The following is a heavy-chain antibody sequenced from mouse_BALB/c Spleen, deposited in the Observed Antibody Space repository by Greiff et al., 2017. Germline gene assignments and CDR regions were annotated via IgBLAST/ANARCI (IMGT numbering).Heavy chain of an antibody. D-gene: IGHD4-1*01. Sequence: DVKLVESGGGLVQPGGSRKLSCAASGFTFSSFGMHWVRQAPEKGLEWVAYISSGSSTIYYADTVKGRFTISRDNPKNTLFLQMTSLRSEDTAMYYCARYAGKGHYFDYWGQGTTLTVSS. V-gene: IGHV5-17*02. J-gene: IGHJ2*01. CDR1: GFTFSSFG. CDR3: ARYAGKGHYFDY. CDR2: ISSGSSTI.